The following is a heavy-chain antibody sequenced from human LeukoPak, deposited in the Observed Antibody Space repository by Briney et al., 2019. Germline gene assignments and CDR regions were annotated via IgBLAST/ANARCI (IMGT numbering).Heavy chain of an antibody. D-gene: IGHD3-10*01. CDR2: IYSGGST. Sequence: SGGSLRLSCVASGFTFSYFGMHWVRQAPGKGLEWVSVIYSGGSTYYADSVKGRFTISRDNSKNTLYLQMNSLRAEDTAVYYCARELSTPVHAFDIWGQGTMVTVSS. V-gene: IGHV3-53*01. CDR1: GFTFSYFG. J-gene: IGHJ3*02. CDR3: ARELSTPVHAFDI.